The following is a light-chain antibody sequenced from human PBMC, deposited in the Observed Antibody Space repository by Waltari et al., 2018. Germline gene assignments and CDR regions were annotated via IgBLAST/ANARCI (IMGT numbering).Light chain of an antibody. CDR3: AAWDDSLSGHVV. CDR1: SSNIGRSS. V-gene: IGLV1-47*02. Sequence: QSVLTQPPSASATPGHRVTISCSGRSSNIGRSSVYWYQQFPGTAPQLLIYTTDQRPSGVPDRFSGSKSGTSASLAISGLRSEDEADYYCAAWDDSLSGHVVFGGGTKLTVL. CDR2: TTD. J-gene: IGLJ2*01.